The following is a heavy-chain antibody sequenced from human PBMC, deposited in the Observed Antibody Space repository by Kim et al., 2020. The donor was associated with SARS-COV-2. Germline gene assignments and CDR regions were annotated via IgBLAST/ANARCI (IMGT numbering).Heavy chain of an antibody. D-gene: IGHD6-13*01. CDR2: ISGSGGST. J-gene: IGHJ6*02. Sequence: GGSLRLSCAASGFTFSSYAMSWVRQAPGKGLEWVSAISGSGGSTYYADSVKGRFTISRDNSKNTLYLQMNSLRAEDTAVYYCAVSAGIAAAGYYYYGMDVWGQGTTVTVSS. CDR3: AVSAGIAAAGYYYYGMDV. CDR1: GFTFSSYA. V-gene: IGHV3-23*01.